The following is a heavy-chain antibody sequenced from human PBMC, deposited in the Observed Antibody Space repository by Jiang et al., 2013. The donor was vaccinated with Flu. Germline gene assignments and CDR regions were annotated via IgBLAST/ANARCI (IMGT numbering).Heavy chain of an antibody. CDR2: ISWDGGST. V-gene: IGHV3-43D*04. CDR3: AKDIMPGVNSGSSPLFDY. J-gene: IGHJ4*02. CDR1: GFTFDDYA. Sequence: VQLLESGGVVVQPGGSLRLSCAASGFTFDDYAMHWVRQAPGKGLEWVSLISWDGGSTYYADSVKGRFTISRDNSKNSLYLQMNSLRAEDTALYYCAKDIMPGVNSGSSPLFDYWGQGTLVTVSS. D-gene: IGHD1-26*01.